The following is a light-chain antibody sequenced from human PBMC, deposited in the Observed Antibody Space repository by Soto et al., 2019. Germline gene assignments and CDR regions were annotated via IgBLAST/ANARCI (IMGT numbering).Light chain of an antibody. Sequence: ALTQPASVSGSPGQSITISCTGTSSDVGSYNLVCWYQQHPGKAPNLMIYDVSNRPTGVSNRFSGSKSGNTASLTISGLQAEDEADYYCSSYTSSSTPYVFGTGTKLTVL. CDR1: SSDVGSYNL. CDR2: DVS. CDR3: SSYTSSSTPYV. V-gene: IGLV2-14*02. J-gene: IGLJ1*01.